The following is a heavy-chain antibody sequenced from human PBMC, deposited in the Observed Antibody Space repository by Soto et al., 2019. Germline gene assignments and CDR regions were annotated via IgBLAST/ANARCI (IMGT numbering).Heavy chain of an antibody. CDR2: INTNTGNP. Sequence: EASVKVSCKASGYTFTSYARNWVRQAPGQGLEWMGWINTNTGNPTYAQGFTGRFVFSLDTSVSTAYLQICSLKAEDTAVYYCARGYHCSSTSCYIGLYGMDVWGQGTTVTVSS. D-gene: IGHD2-2*01. V-gene: IGHV7-4-1*01. CDR1: GYTFTSYA. J-gene: IGHJ6*02. CDR3: ARGYHCSSTSCYIGLYGMDV.